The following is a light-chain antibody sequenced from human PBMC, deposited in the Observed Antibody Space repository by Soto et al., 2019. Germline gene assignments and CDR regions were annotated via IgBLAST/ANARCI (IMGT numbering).Light chain of an antibody. Sequence: QSALTQAPSASGSPGQSVTISCTGTSSDVGGYNYVSWYQQHPGKAPKLMIYEVSKRPSGVPDRFSGSKSGNTASLTVSGLQAEDEADYYCSLYAVSTLVVFGGGTKLTVL. CDR1: SSDVGGYNY. CDR3: SLYAVSTLVV. J-gene: IGLJ2*01. CDR2: EVS. V-gene: IGLV2-8*01.